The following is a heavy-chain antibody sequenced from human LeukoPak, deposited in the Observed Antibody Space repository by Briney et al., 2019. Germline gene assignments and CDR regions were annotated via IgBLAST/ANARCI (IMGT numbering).Heavy chain of an antibody. J-gene: IGHJ4*02. Sequence: SETLSLTCGVSGGSVSSTNWWTWIRQPPGKGLEWIGEVHLDGRTDFNPSLKSRLTMSVDLSENHVSLKLTSVTAADTAVYYCAREGGFYRPLDYSGQATLATVSS. D-gene: IGHD6-25*01. CDR1: GGSVSSTNW. CDR2: VHLDGRT. CDR3: AREGGFYRPLDY. V-gene: IGHV4-4*02.